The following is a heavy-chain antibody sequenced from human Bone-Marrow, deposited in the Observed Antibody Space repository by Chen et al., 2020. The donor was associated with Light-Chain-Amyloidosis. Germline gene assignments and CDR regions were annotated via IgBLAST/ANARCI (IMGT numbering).Heavy chain of an antibody. CDR3: AKDISYDDILPGYPADAFDI. CDR1: GFAFSSYA. Sequence: EVQLVESVGGLLQRGGSLRLSCAASGFAFSSYAMSWVRQAPGKGLEWVSTISGSGGSRYYGDSVKGRLPISRDNSKNALFLQMNSLRAEDTAVYYCAKDISYDDILPGYPADAFDIRGQGTMVTVSS. V-gene: IGHV3-23*04. J-gene: IGHJ3*02. D-gene: IGHD3-9*01. CDR2: ISGSGGSR.